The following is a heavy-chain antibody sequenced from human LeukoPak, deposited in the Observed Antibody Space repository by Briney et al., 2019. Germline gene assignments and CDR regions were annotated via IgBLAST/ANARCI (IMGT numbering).Heavy chain of an antibody. V-gene: IGHV3-33*01. CDR1: GFIFNNFG. CDR2: IWYDGSRK. J-gene: IGHJ4*02. CDR3: ARERQWHRFDY. Sequence: GGSLRLSCAASGFIFNNFGMHWVRQAPGKGLEWVAVIWYDGSRKYYADSVKGRFTISRDDSKNTLYLQINSLRVEDTAVYYCARERQWHRFDYWGQGTLVTVSS. D-gene: IGHD6-19*01.